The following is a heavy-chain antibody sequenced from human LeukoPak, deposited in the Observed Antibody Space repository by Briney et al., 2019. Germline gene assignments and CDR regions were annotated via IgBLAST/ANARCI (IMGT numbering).Heavy chain of an antibody. CDR1: GFPFSVYY. CDR3: ARGFDCSTTSCSGMDV. J-gene: IGHJ6*02. Sequence: GGSLRLSCAASGFPFSVYYMSWIRQPPGKGLEWVSYIGNSASDIYYADSVRGRLTISRDNTKNSVYLQMSSLRAEDSAVYYCARGFDCSTTSCSGMDVWGQGTTVTVSS. V-gene: IGHV3-11*01. D-gene: IGHD2-2*01. CDR2: IGNSASDI.